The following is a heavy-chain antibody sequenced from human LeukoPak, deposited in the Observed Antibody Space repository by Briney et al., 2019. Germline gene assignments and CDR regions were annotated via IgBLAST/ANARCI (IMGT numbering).Heavy chain of an antibody. V-gene: IGHV1-3*01. Sequence: ASVKVSCKASGYTFTSYTMHWVRQAPGQRLEWMGWINAGNGNTRYSQKFQGRVTITRDTSASTAYMELSSLRSEDTAVYYCAREPGNYYDSVGYYRTYAFDIWGQGTMITVSS. CDR3: AREPGNYYDSVGYYRTYAFDI. J-gene: IGHJ3*02. CDR1: GYTFTSYT. CDR2: INAGNGNT. D-gene: IGHD3-22*01.